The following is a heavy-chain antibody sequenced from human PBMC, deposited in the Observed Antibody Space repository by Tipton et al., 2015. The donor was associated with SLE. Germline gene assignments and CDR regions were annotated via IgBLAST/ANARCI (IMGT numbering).Heavy chain of an antibody. V-gene: IGHV4-4*02. CDR3: ARDRETAWELAHFDY. J-gene: IGHJ4*02. D-gene: IGHD1-26*01. CDR1: GGSISSSNW. CDR2: IYHSGST. Sequence: TLSLTCAVSGGSISSSNWWSWVRQPLGKGLEWIGEIYHSGSTNYNPSLKSRVTISVDKSKNQFSLKLSSVTAADTAVYYCARDRETAWELAHFDYWGQGTLVTVSS.